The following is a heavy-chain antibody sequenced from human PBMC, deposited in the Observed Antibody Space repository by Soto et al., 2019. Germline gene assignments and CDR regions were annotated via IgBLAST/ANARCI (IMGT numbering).Heavy chain of an antibody. CDR2: INTDGSVT. V-gene: IGHV3-74*01. J-gene: IGHJ4*02. D-gene: IGHD3-3*01. CDR3: ARDRAWRFLEWSFDY. Sequence: GGSLRLSCAASGFTFSDYWMYWVRQAPGEGLVWASRINTDGSVTNYEDSVKGRFTISRDNAKNTLYLQINSLRVEDTAIYYCARDRAWRFLEWSFDYWGQGTLVTVSS. CDR1: GFTFSDYW.